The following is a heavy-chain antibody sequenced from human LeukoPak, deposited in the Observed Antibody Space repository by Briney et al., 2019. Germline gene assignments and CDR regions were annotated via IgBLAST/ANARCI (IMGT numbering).Heavy chain of an antibody. J-gene: IGHJ6*02. V-gene: IGHV3-23*01. CDR3: AKYLSAKGPPYALEV. CDR2: ISGSGDST. Sequence: PGGSLRLSCAASGFTFSSYAMTWVRQAPGKGLEWVSGISGSGDSTYYADSVKGRFTIPRDNSKNTLYLQMNSLRAEVTAVYYCAKYLSAKGPPYALEVWGQGTTVTVSS. CDR1: GFTFSSYA.